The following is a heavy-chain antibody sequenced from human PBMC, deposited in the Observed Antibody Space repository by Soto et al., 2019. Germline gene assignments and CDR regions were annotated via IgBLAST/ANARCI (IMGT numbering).Heavy chain of an antibody. CDR3: ARGGVQPVDY. D-gene: IGHD6-13*01. CDR2: ISTDGSTT. CDR1: GFTFSSYW. Sequence: GGSLRLSCAASGFTFSSYWMHWVRQAPGEGLVWVSDISTDGSTTRYADSVKGRFTISRDNAKNTLYLQMNSLRAEDTAVYFCARGGVQPVDYWGQGTLVTVSS. V-gene: IGHV3-74*01. J-gene: IGHJ4*02.